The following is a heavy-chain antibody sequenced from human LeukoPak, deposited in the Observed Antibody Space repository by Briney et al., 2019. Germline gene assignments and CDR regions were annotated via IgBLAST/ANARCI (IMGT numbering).Heavy chain of an antibody. J-gene: IGHJ4*02. CDR3: STRDQSRTDVVPPDY. Sequence: SETLSLTCAVSGVSISSCNWWTWVRQPPGKGLEWIGEISHCGDTKYSPSLRTRATISIDRSKNHLSLNLNSVTAADTAIYYCSTRDQSRTDVVPPDYWGQGTLVTVSS. V-gene: IGHV4-4*02. CDR1: GVSISSCNW. CDR2: ISHCGDT. D-gene: IGHD5/OR15-5a*01.